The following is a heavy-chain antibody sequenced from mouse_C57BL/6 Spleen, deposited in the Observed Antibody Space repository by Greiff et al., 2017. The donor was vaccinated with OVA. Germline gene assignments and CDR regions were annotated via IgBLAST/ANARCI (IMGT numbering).Heavy chain of an antibody. D-gene: IGHD1-1*01. V-gene: IGHV1-69*01. J-gene: IGHJ4*01. CDR2: IDPSDSYT. Sequence: VQLQQPGAELVMPGASVKLSCKASGYTFTSYWMHWVKQRPGQGLEWIGEIDPSDSYTNYNQKFKGKSTLTVDKSSSTAYMQLSSLTSEDSAVYYCATVVARYAMDYWGQGTSVTVSS. CDR3: ATVVARYAMDY. CDR1: GYTFTSYW.